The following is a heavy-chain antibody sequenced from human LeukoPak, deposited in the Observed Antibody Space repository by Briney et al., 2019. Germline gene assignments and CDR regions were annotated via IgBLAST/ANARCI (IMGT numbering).Heavy chain of an antibody. CDR3: ARGWRSVTAIVVVTGAFDI. Sequence: SETLSLTCTVSGGSISSYYWSWIRQPPGKGLEWIGEINHSGSTNYNPSLKSRVTISVDTSKNQFSLKLSSVTAADTAVYYCARGWRSVTAIVVVTGAFDIWGQGTMITVSS. V-gene: IGHV4-34*01. D-gene: IGHD2-21*02. CDR1: GGSISSYY. CDR2: INHSGST. J-gene: IGHJ3*02.